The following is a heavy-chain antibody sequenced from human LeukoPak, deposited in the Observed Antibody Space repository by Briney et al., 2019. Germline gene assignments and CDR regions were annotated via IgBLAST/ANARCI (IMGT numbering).Heavy chain of an antibody. CDR3: ARAGIAVAGTFPPHY. CDR1: GFTVNSNY. D-gene: IGHD6-19*01. Sequence: PGGSLRLSCAASGFTVNSNYWSWVRQAPGKGLEWVSVIYSGGTTYYADSVKGRFTFSRDNSKNTLYLQMNSLRAEDTAVYYCARAGIAVAGTFPPHYWGQGTLVTVSS. CDR2: IYSGGTT. J-gene: IGHJ4*02. V-gene: IGHV3-53*05.